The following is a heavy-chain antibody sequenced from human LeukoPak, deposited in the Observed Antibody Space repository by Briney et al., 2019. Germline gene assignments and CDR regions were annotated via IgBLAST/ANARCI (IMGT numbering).Heavy chain of an antibody. J-gene: IGHJ3*02. CDR2: ISAYNGNT. V-gene: IGHV1-18*01. CDR1: GYTFTSYG. D-gene: IGHD3-10*01. Sequence: ASVKVSCKASGYTFTSYGISWVRQAPGQGLEWMGWISAYNGNTNYAQKLQGRVTMTTDTSTSTAYMELRSLRSDDTAVYYCARDGGYYYGSGSYSAFDIWGQGTMVTASS. CDR3: ARDGGYYYGSGSYSAFDI.